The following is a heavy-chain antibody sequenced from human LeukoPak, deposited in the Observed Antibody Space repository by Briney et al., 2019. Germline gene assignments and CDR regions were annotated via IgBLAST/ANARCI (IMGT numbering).Heavy chain of an antibody. V-gene: IGHV5-10-1*01. J-gene: IGHJ3*02. Sequence: GESLKISCKGSGYSFTSYWISWVRQMPGKGLEWMGRIDPSDSYTNYSPSFQGHVTISADKSISTAYLQWSSLKASDTAMYYCASFRSSGWLYDASDIWGQGTMVTVSS. CDR2: IDPSDSYT. CDR3: ASFRSSGWLYDASDI. CDR1: GYSFTSYW. D-gene: IGHD6-19*01.